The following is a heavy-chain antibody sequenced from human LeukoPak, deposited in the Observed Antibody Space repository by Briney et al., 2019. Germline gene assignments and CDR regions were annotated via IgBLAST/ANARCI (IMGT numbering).Heavy chain of an antibody. CDR2: ISSSSSYI. V-gene: IGHV3-21*01. Sequence: GGSLRLSCAASGFTFSSYSMNWVRQAPGKGLEWVSSISSSSSYIYYADSVKGRFTISRDNAKNSLYLQMNSLRAEDTAVYYCARDPGVVVAATSDYWDQGTLVTVSS. J-gene: IGHJ4*02. D-gene: IGHD2-15*01. CDR3: ARDPGVVVAATSDY. CDR1: GFTFSSYS.